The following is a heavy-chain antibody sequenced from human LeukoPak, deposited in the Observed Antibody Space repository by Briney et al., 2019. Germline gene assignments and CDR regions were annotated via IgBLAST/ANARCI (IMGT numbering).Heavy chain of an antibody. CDR2: INPNSGGT. D-gene: IGHD3-9*01. CDR3: ARARYFETYYYYYYMDV. J-gene: IGHJ6*03. V-gene: IGHV1-2*02. Sequence: GASVKVSCKASGYTFTGYYMHWVRQAPGQGLEWMGWINPNSGGTNYAQKFQGRVTMTRDTSISTAYMELSRLRSDDTAVYYCARARYFETYYYYYYMDVWGKGTTVTVSS. CDR1: GYTFTGYY.